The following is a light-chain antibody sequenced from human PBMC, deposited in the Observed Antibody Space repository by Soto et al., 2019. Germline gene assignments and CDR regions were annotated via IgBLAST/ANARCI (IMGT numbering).Light chain of an antibody. CDR3: QSYDNSLSGWV. J-gene: IGLJ2*01. V-gene: IGLV1-40*01. CDR2: ANN. Sequence: QSVLTQPPSVSGAPGQRVTISCTGSSSNIGAGYDVHWYQQLPGTAPKLLIFANNNRPSGVPDRFSGSKSGTSVSLAITGLQAQAEADYYCQSYDNSLSGWVFGGGTKLTGL. CDR1: SSNIGAGYD.